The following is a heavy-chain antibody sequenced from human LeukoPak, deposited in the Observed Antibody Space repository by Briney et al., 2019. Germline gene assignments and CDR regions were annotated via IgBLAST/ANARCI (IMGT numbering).Heavy chain of an antibody. Sequence: GGSLRLSCAASGFTFSSYGMHWVRQAPGKGLEWVAVIWYDGSNKYYADSVKGRFTISRDNSKNTLYLQMNSLRAEDTAVYYCAREGRAYYYGSGSPFDYWGQGTLVTVSS. CDR2: IWYDGSNK. J-gene: IGHJ4*02. V-gene: IGHV3-33*01. CDR1: GFTFSSYG. CDR3: AREGRAYYYGSGSPFDY. D-gene: IGHD3-10*01.